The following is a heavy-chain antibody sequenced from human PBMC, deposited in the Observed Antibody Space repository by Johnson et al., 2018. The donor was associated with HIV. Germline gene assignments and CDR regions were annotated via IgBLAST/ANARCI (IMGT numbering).Heavy chain of an antibody. CDR2: IYVGGNT. V-gene: IGHV3-53*01. Sequence: VQLVESGGGLIQPGGSLRVSCAASGFSVSGNYMSWVRQAPGKGLEWDSSIYVGGNTYSADSVKGRFTISRDNSENTLYLQMNRLRAEDTAVYYCARAYYDSRGYYPHAFHVWGQGTVVTVSS. CDR1: GFSVSGNY. D-gene: IGHD3-22*01. J-gene: IGHJ3*01. CDR3: ARAYYDSRGYYPHAFHV.